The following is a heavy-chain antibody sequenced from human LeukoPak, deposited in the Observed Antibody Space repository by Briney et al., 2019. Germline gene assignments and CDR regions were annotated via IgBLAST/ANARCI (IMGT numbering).Heavy chain of an antibody. CDR1: GFTFSSYS. CDR3: ARDGERGELSLYMDY. J-gene: IGHJ4*02. CDR2: ISSSSTYI. D-gene: IGHD3-16*02. V-gene: IGHV3-21*01. Sequence: PGGSLRLSCAASGFTFSSYSMNWVRQAPGKGLEWVSSISSSSTYIYYADSVKGRFTISRDNAKNSLYLQMNILRAEETAVYYCARDGERGELSLYMDYWGQGTLVTVSS.